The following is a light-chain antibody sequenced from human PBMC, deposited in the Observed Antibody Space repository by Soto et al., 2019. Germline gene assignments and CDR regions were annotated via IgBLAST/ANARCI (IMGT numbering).Light chain of an antibody. CDR1: QSISTW. Sequence: DIQMTQSPSTLSASVGDRVTITCRASQSISTWLAWYQQKPGKAPKLLIYDAFYLERGVPSRFSGSGSGTEFTLNSSNLQPDDLATYYCQQYNSFWTFGQGTKVEI. CDR3: QQYNSFWT. J-gene: IGKJ1*01. V-gene: IGKV1-5*01. CDR2: DAF.